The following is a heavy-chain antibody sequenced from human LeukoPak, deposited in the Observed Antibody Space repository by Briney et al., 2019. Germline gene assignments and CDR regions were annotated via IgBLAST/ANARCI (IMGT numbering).Heavy chain of an antibody. CDR2: ISGSGDAT. Sequence: GGSLRLSCLASGFTFSNYAMNWVRQAPGKGLEWVSAISGSGDATYYADSVRGRFIISRDNSKNTLYLQMNSLRAEDTAVYYCAKAHYSSGWYPSLYYYYGMDVWGQGTTVTVSS. CDR3: AKAHYSSGWYPSLYYYYGMDV. V-gene: IGHV3-23*01. J-gene: IGHJ6*02. CDR1: GFTFSNYA. D-gene: IGHD6-19*01.